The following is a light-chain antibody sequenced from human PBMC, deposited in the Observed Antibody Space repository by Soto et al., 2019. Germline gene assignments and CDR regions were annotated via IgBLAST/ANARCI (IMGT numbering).Light chain of an antibody. CDR2: DAS. CDR1: QSISSW. CDR3: QQYNNYWT. J-gene: IGKJ1*01. V-gene: IGKV1-5*01. Sequence: DIQMTQSHSTLSASVGDRVTITCRASQSISSWLAWYQQKPGKAPKLLIYDASSLESGVPSRFSGSGSATEFTLTISSLQPDDFATYYCQQYNNYWTFGQGTRVEIK.